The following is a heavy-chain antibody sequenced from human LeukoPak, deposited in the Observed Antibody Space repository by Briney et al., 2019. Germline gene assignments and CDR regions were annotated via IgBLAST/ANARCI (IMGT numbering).Heavy chain of an antibody. J-gene: IGHJ4*02. Sequence: GGSLRLSCAASGFTFSNYAMSWVRHAPGKGLEWVSAISGRPSYADSVKGRFTISRDNSKNTLYLQVNSLRAEDTAVYYCAKALDYWYFHYWGQGTLVTVSS. V-gene: IGHV3-23*01. CDR1: GFTFSNYA. CDR3: AKALDYWYFHY. CDR2: ISGRP. D-gene: IGHD2/OR15-2a*01.